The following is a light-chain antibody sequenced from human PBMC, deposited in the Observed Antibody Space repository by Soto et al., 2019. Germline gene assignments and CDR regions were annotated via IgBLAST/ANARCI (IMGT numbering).Light chain of an antibody. CDR3: QQYTNWPPIT. V-gene: IGKV3-15*01. CDR2: GSS. CDR1: QGIGDT. J-gene: IGKJ5*01. Sequence: EIVITQSPSTLSVSPGEGATLSCRASQGIGDTLAWYQQKPGQAPRLLIYGSSTRATGVPARFSGSGSGADFTLTISNLQSEDFAVYYCQQYTNWPPITFGQGTRLEIK.